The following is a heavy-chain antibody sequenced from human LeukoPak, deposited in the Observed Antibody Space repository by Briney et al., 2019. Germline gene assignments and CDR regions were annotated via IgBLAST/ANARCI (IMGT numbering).Heavy chain of an antibody. CDR2: IYYSGST. J-gene: IGHJ6*03. Sequence: SETLSLTCAVYGGSFSGYYWSWIRQPPGKGLEWIGYIYYSGSTNYNPSLKSRVTISVDTSKNQFSLKLSSVTAADTAVYYCARDYYDFWSGYYDYYYMDVWGKGTTVTVSS. V-gene: IGHV4-59*01. CDR3: ARDYYDFWSGYYDYYYMDV. CDR1: GGSFSGYY. D-gene: IGHD3-3*01.